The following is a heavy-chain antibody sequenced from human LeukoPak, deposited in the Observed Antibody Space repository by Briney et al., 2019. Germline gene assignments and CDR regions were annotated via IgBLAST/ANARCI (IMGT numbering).Heavy chain of an antibody. Sequence: GGSLRLSCPASGFTFSNYGMSWVRQAPGKGLEWVSYISSSGSTIYYADSVKGRFTISRDNAKNSLYLQMNSLRAEDTAVYYCAELGITMIGGVWGKGTTVTISS. D-gene: IGHD3-10*02. CDR1: GFTFSNYG. CDR3: AELGITMIGGV. J-gene: IGHJ6*04. CDR2: ISSSGSTI. V-gene: IGHV3-48*04.